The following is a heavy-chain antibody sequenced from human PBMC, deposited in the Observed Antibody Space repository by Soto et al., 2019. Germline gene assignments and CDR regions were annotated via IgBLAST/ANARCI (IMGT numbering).Heavy chain of an antibody. CDR2: IIPIFGTA. CDR3: AREGDSNYYYGMDV. CDR1: GGTFSSYA. D-gene: IGHD2-21*02. J-gene: IGHJ6*02. Sequence: ASVKVSCKASGGTFSSYAISWVRQAPGQGLEWMGGIIPIFGTANYAQKFQGRVTITADESTSTAYMELSSLRSEDTAVYYCAREGDSNYYYGMDVWGQGTTVTVSS. V-gene: IGHV1-69*13.